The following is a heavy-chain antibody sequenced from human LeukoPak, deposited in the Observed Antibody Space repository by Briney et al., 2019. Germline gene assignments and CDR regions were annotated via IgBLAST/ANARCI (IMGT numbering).Heavy chain of an antibody. CDR2: IYHTGST. CDR3: ARGRKYTSGYRVTELGSGYSDY. J-gene: IGHJ4*02. Sequence: SETLSLTCNVSGGSIRGYYWSWIRQPPGKGLEWIGSIYHTGSTYYNPSLKSRVTISVDTSNNQFSLNLRSVTAADTAVYYCARGRKYTSGYRVTELGSGYSDYWGQGTLVTVSS. V-gene: IGHV4-59*04. CDR1: GGSIRGYY. D-gene: IGHD5-18*01.